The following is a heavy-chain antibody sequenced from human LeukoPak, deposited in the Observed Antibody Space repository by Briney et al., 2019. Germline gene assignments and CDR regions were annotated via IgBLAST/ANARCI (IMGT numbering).Heavy chain of an antibody. CDR1: GGSISSYY. J-gene: IGHJ4*02. D-gene: IGHD1-26*01. V-gene: IGHV4-59*01. Sequence: PSETLSLTCTVSGGSISSYYWTWIRQPPGKGLEWIGYIYYSGSTNYNPSLKSRVTISVDTSKNQFSLKLSSVTAADTAVYYCARWEFSGSYGSASFDYWGQGTLVTVSS. CDR3: ARWEFSGSYGSASFDY. CDR2: IYYSGST.